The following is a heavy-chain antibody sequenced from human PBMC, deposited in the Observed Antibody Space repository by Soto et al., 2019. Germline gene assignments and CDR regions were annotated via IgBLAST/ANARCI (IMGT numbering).Heavy chain of an antibody. Sequence: ASVKVSCKASGYTFTSYGISWVRQAPGQGLEWMGWISAYNGNTNYAQKLQGRVTMTTDTSTSTAYMELRSLRSDDTAVYYCARDPTTVTTLRYYYMDVWGKGTTVTVSS. J-gene: IGHJ6*03. CDR2: ISAYNGNT. CDR3: ARDPTTVTTLRYYYMDV. CDR1: GYTFTSYG. D-gene: IGHD4-4*01. V-gene: IGHV1-18*01.